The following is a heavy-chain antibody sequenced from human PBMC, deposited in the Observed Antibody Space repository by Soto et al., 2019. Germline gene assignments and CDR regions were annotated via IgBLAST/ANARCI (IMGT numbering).Heavy chain of an antibody. V-gene: IGHV5-51*01. Sequence: GESLKISCKGSGYSFTSYKIGWVRQMPGKXLEWMGIIFPGDSDTRCSPSFQGQVTISADKSTSTAYLQWSSLKASDTAMYYCARHATYYDILSGYYFDYWGQGTLVTVSS. CDR1: GYSFTSYK. D-gene: IGHD3-9*01. J-gene: IGHJ4*02. CDR3: ARHATYYDILSGYYFDY. CDR2: IFPGDSDT.